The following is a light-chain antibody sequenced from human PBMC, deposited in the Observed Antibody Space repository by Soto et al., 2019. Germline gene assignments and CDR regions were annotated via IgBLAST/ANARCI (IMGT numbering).Light chain of an antibody. CDR2: GAS. J-gene: IGKJ4*01. V-gene: IGKV3-15*01. Sequence: EIVMTQSPATLSVSPGERATLSCRASQSVSSNLAWYQQKPGQAPRLLIYGASTRATGIPARFSGSGSGTDFTLTISSLEPEDFAVYYCQQCVNWPLLTLGGGTKVELK. CDR1: QSVSSN. CDR3: QQCVNWPLLT.